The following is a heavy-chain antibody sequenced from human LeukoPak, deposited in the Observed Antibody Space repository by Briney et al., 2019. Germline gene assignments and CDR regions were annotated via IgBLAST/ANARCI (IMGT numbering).Heavy chain of an antibody. J-gene: IGHJ5*02. CDR2: ISSSSSYI. D-gene: IGHD2-21*02. CDR1: GFTFSSYS. CDR3: AKAYCGGDCYEGWFDP. Sequence: GGSLRLSCAASGFTFSSYSMNWVRQAPGKGLEWVSSISSSSSYIYYADSVKGRFTISRDNAKNSLYLQMNSLRAEDTALYYCAKAYCGGDCYEGWFDPWGQGTLVTVSS. V-gene: IGHV3-21*04.